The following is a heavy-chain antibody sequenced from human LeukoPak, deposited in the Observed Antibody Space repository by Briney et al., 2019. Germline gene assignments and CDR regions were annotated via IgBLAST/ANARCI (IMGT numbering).Heavy chain of an antibody. V-gene: IGHV4-39*01. CDR3: ARRLAAAGGPQFDP. J-gene: IGHJ5*02. Sequence: KTSETLSLTCAVYGGSFSNYYWSWIRQPPGKGLEWIGSIYYSGSTYYNPSLKSRVTISVDTSKNQFSLKLSSVTAADTAVYYCARRLAAAGGPQFDPWGQGTLVTVSS. CDR1: GGSFSNYY. CDR2: IYYSGST. D-gene: IGHD6-13*01.